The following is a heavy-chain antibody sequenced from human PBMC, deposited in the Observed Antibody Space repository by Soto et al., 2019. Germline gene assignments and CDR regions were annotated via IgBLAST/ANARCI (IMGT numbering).Heavy chain of an antibody. CDR1: GGSISSSSYY. D-gene: IGHD2-8*02. V-gene: IGHV4-39*01. CDR2: IYYSGST. Sequence: QLQLQESGPGLVKPSETLSLTCTVSGGSISSSSYYWGWIRQPPGKGLEWIGSIYYSGSTYYNPSLESRVTISVDTSKNQFSLKLSSVTAADTAVYYCARRVYWVHAFDIWGQGTTVTVSS. CDR3: ARRVYWVHAFDI. J-gene: IGHJ3*02.